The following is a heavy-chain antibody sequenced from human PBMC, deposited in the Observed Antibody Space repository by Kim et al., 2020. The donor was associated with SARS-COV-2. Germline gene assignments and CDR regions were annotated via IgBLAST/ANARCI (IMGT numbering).Heavy chain of an antibody. V-gene: IGHV3-30*04. D-gene: IGHD6-13*01. CDR1: GFTFSSYA. CDR3: ARYAAGEYYFDY. J-gene: IGHJ4*02. Sequence: GGSLRLSCAASGFTFSSYAMHWVRQAPGKGLEWVAVISYDGSNKYYADSVKGRFTISRDNSQHTLYLQMNSLRAEDTAVYYCARYAAGEYYFDYCRQGTL. CDR2: ISYDGSNK.